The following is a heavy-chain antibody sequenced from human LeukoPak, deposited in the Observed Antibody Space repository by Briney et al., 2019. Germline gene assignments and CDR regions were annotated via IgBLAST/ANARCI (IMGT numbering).Heavy chain of an antibody. Sequence: PSETLSLTCTVSGGSISSYYWSWVRQPPGKGLEWIGYIYYSGSTNYNPSLKSRVTISVDTSKNQFSLKLTTVTAADTAVYYCARLTPSDNSRWYWYVGLWGRGTLVTVSS. CDR2: IYYSGST. D-gene: IGHD6-13*01. V-gene: IGHV4-59*08. CDR1: GGSISSYY. J-gene: IGHJ2*01. CDR3: ARLTPSDNSRWYWYVGL.